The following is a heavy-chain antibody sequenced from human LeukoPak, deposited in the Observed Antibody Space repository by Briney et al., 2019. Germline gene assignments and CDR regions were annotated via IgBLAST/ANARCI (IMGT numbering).Heavy chain of an antibody. CDR2: IYTSEST. Sequence: SETLSLTCTVSGGSISGYYWSWIRQAAGKGLEWIGRIYTSESTNYNPSLKSRVTMSVDTSKNQFSLKLSSVTAADTAVFYCARAFYYGSGTYPPAFDVWGQGTMVTVSS. CDR1: GGSISGYY. CDR3: ARAFYYGSGTYPPAFDV. D-gene: IGHD3-10*01. J-gene: IGHJ3*01. V-gene: IGHV4-4*07.